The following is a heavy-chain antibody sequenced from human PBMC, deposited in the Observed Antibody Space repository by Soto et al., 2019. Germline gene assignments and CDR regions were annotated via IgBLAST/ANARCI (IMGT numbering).Heavy chain of an antibody. CDR1: GGTFSSYA. CDR3: ARGYAKRWLQHYFDY. CDR2: IIPIFGTA. Sequence: VASVKVSCKASGGTFSSYAISWVRQAPGQGLEWMGGIIPIFGTANYAQKFQGRVTITADESTSTAYMELSSLRSEDTAVYYCARGYAKRWLQHYFDYWGQGTLVTVSS. J-gene: IGHJ4*02. D-gene: IGHD5-12*01. V-gene: IGHV1-69*13.